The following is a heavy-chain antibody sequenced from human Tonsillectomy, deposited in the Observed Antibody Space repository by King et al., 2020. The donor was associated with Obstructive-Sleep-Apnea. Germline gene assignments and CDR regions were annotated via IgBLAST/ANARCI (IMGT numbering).Heavy chain of an antibody. D-gene: IGHD3-3*02. Sequence: VQLVESGGGVVQPGRSLRLSCAASGFTFSDYTMHWVRQAPGKGLEWGAVISYDGYTEYYADSVKGRFTISRDNSKNTLYLQLNTLRAEDTALYYCAREIRSRNSYWGQGTLVTVSS. CDR2: ISYDGYTE. J-gene: IGHJ4*02. CDR3: AREIRSRNSY. V-gene: IGHV3-30*04. CDR1: GFTFSDYT.